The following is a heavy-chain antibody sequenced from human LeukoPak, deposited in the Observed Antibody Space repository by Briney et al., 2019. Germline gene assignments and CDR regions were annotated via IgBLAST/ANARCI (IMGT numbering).Heavy chain of an antibody. CDR3: ARLSYCSGGSCYSSDRWRDY. V-gene: IGHV4-4*07. J-gene: IGHJ4*02. D-gene: IGHD2-15*01. Sequence: SETLSLTCTVSGGSISSYYWSWIRQPAGKGLEWIGRFYTSGSTKYNPSLKSRVTMSEDTSKNQFSLKLSSVTAADTAVYYCARLSYCSGGSCYSSDRWRDYWGQGTLVTVSS. CDR1: GGSISSYY. CDR2: FYTSGST.